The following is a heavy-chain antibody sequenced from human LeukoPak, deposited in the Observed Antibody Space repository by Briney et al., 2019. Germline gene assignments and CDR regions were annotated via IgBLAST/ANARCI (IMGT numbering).Heavy chain of an antibody. CDR2: ISAYNGNT. V-gene: IGHV1-18*01. D-gene: IGHD3-9*01. Sequence: ASVKVSCKASGYTFTSYGISWVRQAPGQGLEWMGWISAYNGNTNYAQKLQGRVTMTTDTSTSTAYMELRSLRSDDTAVYYCARGNYDILTGQQTNWFDPWGQGTLVTVSS. CDR3: ARGNYDILTGQQTNWFDP. J-gene: IGHJ5*02. CDR1: GYTFTSYG.